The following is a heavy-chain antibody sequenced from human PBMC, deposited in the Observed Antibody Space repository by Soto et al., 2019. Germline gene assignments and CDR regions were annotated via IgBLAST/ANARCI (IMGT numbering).Heavy chain of an antibody. Sequence: PGGSLRLSCAASGFTFSTYAMSWVRQAPGKGLEWVAGINGGGGSTNFADSVKGRFTISRDNSKTTLYLQMNSLRAEDTAVYYCAKDGDAGGYYSYFDYWGQGILVPVSS. CDR2: INGGGGST. J-gene: IGHJ4*02. V-gene: IGHV3-23*01. CDR1: GFTFSTYA. CDR3: AKDGDAGGYYSYFDY. D-gene: IGHD3-22*01.